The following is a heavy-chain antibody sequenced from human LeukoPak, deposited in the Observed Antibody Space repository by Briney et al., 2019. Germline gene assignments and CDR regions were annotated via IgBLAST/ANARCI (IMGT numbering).Heavy chain of an antibody. CDR1: GFTVSDSY. D-gene: IGHD4-17*01. CDR2: IYSGGST. J-gene: IGHJ6*02. CDR3: ARDPGADYGDYYGMDV. Sequence: GGSLRLSCATSGFTVSDSYMSWVRQAPGKGLEWVSLIYSGGSTYYADSVKGRFTISRDNSKNTLYLQMNSLRAEDTAVYYCARDPGADYGDYYGMDVWGQGTTVTVSS. V-gene: IGHV3-66*01.